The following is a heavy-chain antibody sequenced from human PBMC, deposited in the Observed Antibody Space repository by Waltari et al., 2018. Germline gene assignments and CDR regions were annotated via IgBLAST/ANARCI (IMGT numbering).Heavy chain of an antibody. J-gene: IGHJ6*02. CDR1: GYIFTNYW. V-gene: IGHV5-51*03. CDR3: AKFDLKRNHYYYGMDV. Sequence: EVQLVQSGAEVKKPGESLKISCKGSGYIFTNYWIGWVRQMPGKGLEWMGIIYPADSDTRYGPSFQGQVIISADKSSSTAYLQWSSLKASDTAIYYCAKFDLKRNHYYYGMDVWGQGTTVIVSS. CDR2: IYPADSDT. D-gene: IGHD3-9*01.